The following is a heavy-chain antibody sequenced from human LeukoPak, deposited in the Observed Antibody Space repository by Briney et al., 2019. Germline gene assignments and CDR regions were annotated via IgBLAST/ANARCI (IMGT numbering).Heavy chain of an antibody. D-gene: IGHD1-20*01. CDR1: GFTFSSYS. V-gene: IGHV3-21*01. J-gene: IGHJ4*02. CDR3: ARVTGGGNWNDY. CDR2: ISSSSSYI. Sequence: GGSLRLSCAASGFTFSSYSMNWVRQAPGKGLEWVSSISSSSSYIYYADSVKGRFTISRDNAKNSLYLQMNSLRAEDTAVYYCARVTGGGNWNDYWGQGTLVTVSS.